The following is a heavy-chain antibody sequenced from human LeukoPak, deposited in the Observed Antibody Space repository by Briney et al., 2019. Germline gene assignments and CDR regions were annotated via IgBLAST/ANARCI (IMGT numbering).Heavy chain of an antibody. CDR1: GYTFTGFY. J-gene: IGHJ4*02. V-gene: IGHV1-2*02. CDR3: ARDGGEI. Sequence: GASVKVSCKASGYTFTGFYMHWLRQAPGQGLQWMGWVNPKNADTTYAQKFQGRVTMTRDTSISAAYMELKSLTSDDTAVYYCARDGGEIWGQGTLVTVSS. D-gene: IGHD5-24*01. CDR2: VNPKNADT.